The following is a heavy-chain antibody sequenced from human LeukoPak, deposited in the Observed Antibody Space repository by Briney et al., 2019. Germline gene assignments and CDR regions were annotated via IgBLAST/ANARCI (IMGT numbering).Heavy chain of an antibody. J-gene: IGHJ4*02. CDR1: GFTFSSFA. D-gene: IGHD6-19*01. V-gene: IGHV3-23*01. CDR3: AKQYSSGWYSDY. Sequence: GGSLRLSCAASGFTFSSFAMTWVRQAPGKGLEWVSGIVESGGGTYYADSVKGRFTISRDNSKNTLYLQMNSLRVEDTAVYYCAKQYSSGWYSDYWGQGTLVTVSS. CDR2: IVESGGGT.